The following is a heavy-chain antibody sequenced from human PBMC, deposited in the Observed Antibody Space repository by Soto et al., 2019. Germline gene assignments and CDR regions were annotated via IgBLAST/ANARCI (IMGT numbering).Heavy chain of an antibody. Sequence: GESLKISCAASGLTFRSYWMHWVRQAPGKGLVWVSRINTDGSVAMYVDSVKGRFTISRDNSKNMVLLQMSSLRAEDTAVYYCVSDRGYGHASVPYSWGQGTLVTVSS. CDR2: INTDGSVA. D-gene: IGHD5-18*01. J-gene: IGHJ4*02. CDR3: VSDRGYGHASVPYS. CDR1: GLTFRSYW. V-gene: IGHV3-74*03.